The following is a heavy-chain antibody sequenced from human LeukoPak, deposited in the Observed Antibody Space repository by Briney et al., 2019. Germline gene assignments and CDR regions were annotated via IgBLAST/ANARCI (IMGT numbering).Heavy chain of an antibody. CDR1: GDSIISSDYH. CDR3: ARHCCSGPAKRVFGI. J-gene: IGHJ3*02. D-gene: IGHD2-15*01. V-gene: IGHV4-39*01. CDR2: ISYSGNT. Sequence: SETLSLTCTVSGDSIISSDYHWGWVRQPPGKGLEWIGTISYSGNTDYNPSLRSRVTISVDTSNNQFSLRLGSVTAADTAVYHCARHCCSGPAKRVFGIWGQGTMVTVSS.